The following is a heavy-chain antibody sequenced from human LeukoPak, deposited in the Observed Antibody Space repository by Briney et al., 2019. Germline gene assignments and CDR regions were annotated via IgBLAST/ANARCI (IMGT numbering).Heavy chain of an antibody. Sequence: ASVKVSCKASGYTFTGYFLHWVRQAPGQGLEWMGWINPNSGATNSAPNFQGRVTMTTDTSTSTAHMELRSLRSDDTAVYYCARGHGGAAAYLYWGQGTLVTVSS. CDR2: INPNSGAT. CDR3: ARGHGGAAAYLY. D-gene: IGHD6-13*01. J-gene: IGHJ4*02. CDR1: GYTFTGYF. V-gene: IGHV1-2*02.